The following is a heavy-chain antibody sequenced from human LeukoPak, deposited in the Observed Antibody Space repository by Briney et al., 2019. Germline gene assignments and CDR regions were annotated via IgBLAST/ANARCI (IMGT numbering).Heavy chain of an antibody. D-gene: IGHD4-11*01. CDR3: ARSAKGAQYSSY. CDR1: GGSISSGSYY. J-gene: IGHJ4*02. CDR2: IYTSGSI. Sequence: SQTLSLTCTVSGGSISSGSYYWRWIRQPAGKGLEWIGRIYTSGSINYNPSLKSRVTISVDTSKNQFSLKLSSVTAADTAVYYCARSAKGAQYSSYWGQGTLVTVSS. V-gene: IGHV4-61*02.